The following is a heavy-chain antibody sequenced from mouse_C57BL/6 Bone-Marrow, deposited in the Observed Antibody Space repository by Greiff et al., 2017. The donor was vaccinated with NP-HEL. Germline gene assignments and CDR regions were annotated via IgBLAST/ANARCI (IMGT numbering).Heavy chain of an antibody. V-gene: IGHV1-54*01. J-gene: IGHJ4*01. D-gene: IGHD1-1*01. CDR2: INPGSGGT. Sequence: QVQLKQSGAELVWPGTSVKVSCKASGYAFTNYLIEWVKQRPGQGLEWIGVINPGSGGTNYNEKFKGKATLTADKSSSTAYMQLSSLTSEDSAVYFCGYGSSYAMDYWGQGTSVTVSS. CDR3: GYGSSYAMDY. CDR1: GYAFTNYL.